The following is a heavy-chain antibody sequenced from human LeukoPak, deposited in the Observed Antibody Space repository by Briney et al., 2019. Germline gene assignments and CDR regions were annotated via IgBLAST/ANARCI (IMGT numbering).Heavy chain of an antibody. Sequence: SETLSLTCTVSGGSISPYYWSWIRQPAGKGLEWIGRVHASGGPNYSPSLKSRVIISVDKSNNQFSLNLKSVTAADTAVYYCARGGTYGSGRDQHTTLDYWGQGILVTVSA. CDR3: ARGGTYGSGRDQHTTLDY. CDR2: VHASGGP. V-gene: IGHV4-4*07. CDR1: GGSISPYY. J-gene: IGHJ4*02. D-gene: IGHD3-10*01.